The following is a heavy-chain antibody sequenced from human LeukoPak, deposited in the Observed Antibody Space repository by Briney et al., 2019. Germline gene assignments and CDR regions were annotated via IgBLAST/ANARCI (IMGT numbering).Heavy chain of an antibody. CDR3: ARGAYSFDF. CDR2: IYYSGST. CDR1: GGSVSSGNYY. Sequence: KPSETLSLTCTVSGGSVSSGNYYWSWIRQPPGKGLEWIGYIYYSGSTNYNPSLKSPVTMSLDTSKNQFSLRLSSVTAADTAVYYCARGAYSFDFWGQGALVTVSS. V-gene: IGHV4-61*01. J-gene: IGHJ4*02.